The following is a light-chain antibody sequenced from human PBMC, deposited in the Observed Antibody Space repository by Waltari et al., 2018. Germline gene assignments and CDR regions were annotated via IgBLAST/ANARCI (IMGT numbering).Light chain of an antibody. CDR2: GVN. V-gene: IGLV2-23*02. CDR1: SSDVGGYNV. CDR3: CSYAGSGTLV. J-gene: IGLJ2*01. Sequence: QSALTQPASVSGSPGQSITISCTGTSSDVGGYNVVSWYQQPPGKAPKVMFDGVNKGPAGVSNSFSGSKSGSTAALTISGLQAEDEADYYCCSYAGSGTLVFGGGTKLTVL.